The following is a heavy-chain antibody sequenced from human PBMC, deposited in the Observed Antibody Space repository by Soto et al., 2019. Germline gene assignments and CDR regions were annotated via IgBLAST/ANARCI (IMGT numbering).Heavy chain of an antibody. Sequence: PVESLKISCKGSGYSFTSYCIGWVRQMPGKGLEWMGIIYPGDSDTRYSPSFQGQVTISADKSISTAYLQWSSLKASDTAMYYCARLGYSYDFWSGYYPNRYYYYYMDVWGKGTTVTVSS. J-gene: IGHJ6*03. D-gene: IGHD3-3*01. CDR3: ARLGYSYDFWSGYYPNRYYYYYMDV. CDR2: IYPGDSDT. V-gene: IGHV5-51*01. CDR1: GYSFTSYC.